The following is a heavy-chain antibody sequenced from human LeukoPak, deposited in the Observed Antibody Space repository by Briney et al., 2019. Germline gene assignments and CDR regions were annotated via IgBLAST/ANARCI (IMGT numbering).Heavy chain of an antibody. J-gene: IGHJ4*02. V-gene: IGHV3-30*02. Sequence: GGSLRLSCAASGFTFSSYGMHWVRQAPGKGLEWVSFIRYDGSKKYYADSVKGRFTISRDNSKNTLYLQMNSLRAEDTAVYYCARDLRSSGYYAFDYWGQGTLVTV. CDR1: GFTFSSYG. D-gene: IGHD3-22*01. CDR3: ARDLRSSGYYAFDY. CDR2: IRYDGSKK.